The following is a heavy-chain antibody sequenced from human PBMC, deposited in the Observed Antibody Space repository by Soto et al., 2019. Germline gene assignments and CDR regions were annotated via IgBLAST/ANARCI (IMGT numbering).Heavy chain of an antibody. CDR3: VRGFYDSRGYSAPFDP. CDR2: IHYSGST. J-gene: IGHJ5*02. Sequence: SETLSLPCTVSGVSISNYYWSWIRQSPGKGLEWSGYIHYSGSTKYNPSLKSRVTISIDTSKNQFSLHLTSVTAADTAVFYCVRGFYDSRGYSAPFDPWGQGTLVTVSS. V-gene: IGHV4-59*01. D-gene: IGHD3-22*01. CDR1: GVSISNYY.